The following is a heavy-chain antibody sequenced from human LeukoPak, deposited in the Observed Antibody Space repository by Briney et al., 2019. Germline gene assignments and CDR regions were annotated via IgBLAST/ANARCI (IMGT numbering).Heavy chain of an antibody. J-gene: IGHJ3*02. V-gene: IGHV3-21*05. Sequence: PGGSLRLSCAASGFTFSSYSMNWVRQAPGKGLEWVSYISSSSSYIYYADSVKGRFTISRDNAKNSLYLQMNSLRAEDTAVYYCARDAFNRYYDFWSGYAKRPNDAFDIWGQGTMVTVSS. D-gene: IGHD3-3*01. CDR3: ARDAFNRYYDFWSGYAKRPNDAFDI. CDR1: GFTFSSYS. CDR2: ISSSSSYI.